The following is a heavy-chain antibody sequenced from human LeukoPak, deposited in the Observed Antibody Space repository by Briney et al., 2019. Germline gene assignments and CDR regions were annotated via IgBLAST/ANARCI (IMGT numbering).Heavy chain of an antibody. CDR1: GFTLSSHS. Sequence: WGSLRLSCAASGFTLSSHSMNWVRQAPGKGLEWVSYISSSGSTIYYADSVKGRFTISRDNAKNSLYLQMNSLRAEDTAVYYCAELGITMIGGVWGKGTTVTISS. D-gene: IGHD3-10*02. CDR2: ISSSGSTI. J-gene: IGHJ6*04. CDR3: AELGITMIGGV. V-gene: IGHV3-48*04.